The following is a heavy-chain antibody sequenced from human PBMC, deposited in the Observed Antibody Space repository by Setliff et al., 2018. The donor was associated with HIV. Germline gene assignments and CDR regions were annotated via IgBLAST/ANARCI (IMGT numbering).Heavy chain of an antibody. Sequence: SETLSLTCAASGYSISSGYSWGWIRQPPGKGLEWIGSIYHSWSTYNNPSLKSRVTVSVDTSKNQFSLKVTSVTAADTAVYYCARGDGSLAARPSRYSFYYMSVWSKGTTVTVAS. D-gene: IGHD6-6*01. CDR1: GYSISSGYS. V-gene: IGHV4-38-2*01. CDR3: ARGDGSLAARPSRYSFYYMSV. CDR2: IYHSWST. J-gene: IGHJ6*03.